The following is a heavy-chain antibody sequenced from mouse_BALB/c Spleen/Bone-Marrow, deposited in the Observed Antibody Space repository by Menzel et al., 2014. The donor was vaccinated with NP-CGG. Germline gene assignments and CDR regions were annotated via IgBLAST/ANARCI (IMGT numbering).Heavy chain of an antibody. Sequence: VHLVESGPELVKPGASVKISCKASGYAFSSSWMNWVKQRPGQGLEWIGRIFPGDGDTYYNGKFKGKATLTADKSSSTAYMQLSSLTSVDSAVYFCARSDDYRAMDYWGQGTSVTVSS. D-gene: IGHD2-3*01. CDR3: ARSDDYRAMDY. V-gene: IGHV1-82*01. CDR1: GYAFSSSW. CDR2: IFPGDGDT. J-gene: IGHJ4*01.